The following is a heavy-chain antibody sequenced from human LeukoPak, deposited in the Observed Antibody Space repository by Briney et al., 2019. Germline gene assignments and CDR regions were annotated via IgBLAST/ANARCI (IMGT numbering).Heavy chain of an antibody. CDR2: IIPILGIA. D-gene: IGHD5-18*01. CDR3: ASGYSYGDAFDI. J-gene: IGHJ3*02. Sequence: GASVKVSCKASGGTFSSYAISWVRQAPGQGLEWMGRIIPILGIANYAQKFQGRVTITADKSTSTAYMELSSLRSEDTAVYYCASGYSYGDAFDIWGQGTMVTVSS. CDR1: GGTFSSYA. V-gene: IGHV1-69*04.